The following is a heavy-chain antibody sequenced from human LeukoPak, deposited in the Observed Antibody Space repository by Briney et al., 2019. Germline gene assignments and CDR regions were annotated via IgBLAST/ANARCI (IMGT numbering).Heavy chain of an antibody. V-gene: IGHV1-69*05. CDR3: ARDSSYDFWSGRNWFDP. D-gene: IGHD3-3*01. Sequence: ASVKVSCKASGGTFSSYAISWVRQAPGQGLEWMGGIIPIFGTANYAQKFQGRVTITTDESTSTAYMELSSLRSEDTAVYYCARDSSYDFWSGRNWFDPWGQGTLVTVSS. J-gene: IGHJ5*02. CDR1: GGTFSSYA. CDR2: IIPIFGTA.